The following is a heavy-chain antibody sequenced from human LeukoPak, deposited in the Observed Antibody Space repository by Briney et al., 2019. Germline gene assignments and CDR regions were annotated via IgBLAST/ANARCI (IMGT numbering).Heavy chain of an antibody. CDR3: ARHEADRELHY. J-gene: IGHJ4*02. V-gene: IGHV4-59*08. CDR2: IYYSGST. CDR1: GGSISNYY. D-gene: IGHD1-7*01. Sequence: PSETLSLTCSVSGGSISNYYWSWIRQPPGKGLEWIGYIYYSGSTNYNPSLKSRVTISVDTSKNQFSLKLSSVTAADTAVYFCARHEADRELHYWGQGTLVTVSS.